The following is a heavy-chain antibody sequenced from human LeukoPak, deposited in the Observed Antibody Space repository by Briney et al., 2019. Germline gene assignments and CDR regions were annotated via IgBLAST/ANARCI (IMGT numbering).Heavy chain of an antibody. CDR3: ARVVVDTAMVTYYFDY. J-gene: IGHJ4*02. V-gene: IGHV3-21*01. Sequence: GVSLRLSCAPSGLTYSSYSMNWLPRAPGKGLEWVSSISSSSSYIYYADSVKRRFNISRDNAKNSLYLQMNSLRAEDTAVYYCARVVVDTAMVTYYFDYWGQGTLVTVSS. D-gene: IGHD5-18*01. CDR2: ISSSSSYI. CDR1: GLTYSSYS.